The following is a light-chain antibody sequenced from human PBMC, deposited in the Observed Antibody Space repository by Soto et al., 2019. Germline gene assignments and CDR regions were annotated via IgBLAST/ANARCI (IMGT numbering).Light chain of an antibody. CDR2: DAS. V-gene: IGKV1-13*02. CDR3: QQCYMGWT. Sequence: AILLTQSPSSLSASVGDRVTITCRASQGIDSSFAWYQEKPGKAPKLLIYDASTLESGVPSRFSGTGSGTEFTFSITSLQPEDFGTYYCQQCYMGWTFGQGTKVDFK. J-gene: IGKJ1*01. CDR1: QGIDSS.